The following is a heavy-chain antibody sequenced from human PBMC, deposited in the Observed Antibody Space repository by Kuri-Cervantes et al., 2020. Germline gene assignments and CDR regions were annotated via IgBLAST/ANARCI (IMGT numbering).Heavy chain of an antibody. D-gene: IGHD2-2*01. CDR3: AKGMVPAAYYYYYGMDV. CDR2: ISYDGSNK. J-gene: IGHJ6*02. V-gene: IGHV3-30*18. CDR1: GFTFSSYG. Sequence: GESLKISCAASGFTFSSYGMHWVRQAPGKGLEWVAVISYDGSNKYYADSVKGRFTISRDNSKNTLYLQMNSLRAEDTAVYYCAKGMVPAAYYYYYGMDVWGQGTTVTVSS.